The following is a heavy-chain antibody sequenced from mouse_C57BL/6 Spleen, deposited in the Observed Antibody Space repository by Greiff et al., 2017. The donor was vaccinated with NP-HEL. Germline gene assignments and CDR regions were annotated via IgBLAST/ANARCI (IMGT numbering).Heavy chain of an antibody. CDR1: GYSITSGYD. V-gene: IGHV3-1*01. D-gene: IGHD3-1*01. Sequence: DVKLQESGPGMVKPSQSLSLTCTVTGYSITSGYDWHWIRHFPGNKLEWMGYISYSGSTNYNPSLKSRISITHDTSKNHFFLKLNSVTTEDTATYYCARDRGSYFDYWGQGTTLTVSS. CDR2: ISYSGST. CDR3: ARDRGSYFDY. J-gene: IGHJ2*01.